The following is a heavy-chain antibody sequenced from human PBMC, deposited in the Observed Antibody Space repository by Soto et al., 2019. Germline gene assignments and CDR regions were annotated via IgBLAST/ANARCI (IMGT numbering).Heavy chain of an antibody. J-gene: IGHJ4*02. Sequence: SRILQAQGKGLEWVANIKRDGSEKYYVESVKGRFTISRDNARSSVVLQMNSLRAEDTAVYYCARSRRDSEYSPFDFWGQGTLVTVTS. CDR3: ARSRRDSEYSPFDF. D-gene: IGHD3-22*01. V-gene: IGHV3-7*05. CDR2: IKRDGSEK.